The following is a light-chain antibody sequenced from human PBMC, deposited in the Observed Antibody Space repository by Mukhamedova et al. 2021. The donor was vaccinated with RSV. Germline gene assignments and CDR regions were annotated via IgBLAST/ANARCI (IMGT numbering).Light chain of an antibody. CDR2: GAA. Sequence: GERATLSCRASQSVGGNLAWYQQKPGQAPRLLIYGAANRATGIAARFSGSGSVTDFTLTISSLQSEDFAVYYCQQYNSWPYTFGQG. J-gene: IGKJ2*01. V-gene: IGKV3-15*01. CDR1: QSVGGN. CDR3: QQYNSWPYT.